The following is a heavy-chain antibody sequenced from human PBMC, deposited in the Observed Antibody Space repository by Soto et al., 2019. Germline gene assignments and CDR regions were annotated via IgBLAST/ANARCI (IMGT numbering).Heavy chain of an antibody. CDR1: GGSISNGYH. Sequence: SETLALTCTVSGGSISNGYHWAWIRQPPGMRLEWVASIFHTGTTYYNPSLTSRVTISVDTSKNQFSLKLSSVTAADTAVYYCARHLRYCSGGSCYWDYCDYWGQGTRVTVSS. CDR3: ARHLRYCSGGSCYWDYCDY. D-gene: IGHD2-15*01. V-gene: IGHV4-38-2*02. CDR2: IFHTGTT. J-gene: IGHJ4*02.